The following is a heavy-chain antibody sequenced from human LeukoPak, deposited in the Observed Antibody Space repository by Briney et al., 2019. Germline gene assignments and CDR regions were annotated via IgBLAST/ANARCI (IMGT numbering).Heavy chain of an antibody. J-gene: IGHJ3*02. CDR3: AKGESFAFAT. Sequence: GGSLRLSCAASGFTFSTYDMQWVPKAPGKGLEWVSGIGRSASTYTDSVKGRFTISRDNSKNTLYLQMNSLRAEDTAVYYCAKGESFAFATWGQGTMVTVSS. V-gene: IGHV3-23*01. CDR2: IGRSAST. CDR1: GFTFSTYD. D-gene: IGHD2-21*01.